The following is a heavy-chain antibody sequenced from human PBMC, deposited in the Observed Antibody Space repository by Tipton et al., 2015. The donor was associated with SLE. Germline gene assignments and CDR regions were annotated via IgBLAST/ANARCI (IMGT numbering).Heavy chain of an antibody. CDR1: GFAFSSYS. CDR3: ARDGVKLELRASNYYYYGKDV. D-gene: IGHD1-7*01. CDR2: IYYSGST. Sequence: LRLSCAASGFAFSSYSMYWVRQAPGKGLEWIGNIYYSGSTNYSPSLKSRVSISIHTSRNQFSLRLSSVTAADTAVYYCARDGVKLELRASNYYYYGKDVWGQGNTVIVSS. J-gene: IGHJ6*02. V-gene: IGHV4-59*01.